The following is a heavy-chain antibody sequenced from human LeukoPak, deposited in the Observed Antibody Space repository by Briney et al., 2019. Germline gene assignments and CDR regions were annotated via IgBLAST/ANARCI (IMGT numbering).Heavy chain of an antibody. D-gene: IGHD3-9*01. CDR3: AKRRGRFYDILTGYYMGAFDI. Sequence: GGSLRLSCAASGFTFSSYWMSWVRQAPGKGLEWVSAISGSGGSTYYADSVKGRFTISRDNSKNTLYLQMNSLRAEDTAVYYCAKRRGRFYDILTGYYMGAFDIWGQGTMVTVSS. CDR1: GFTFSSYW. J-gene: IGHJ3*02. CDR2: ISGSGGST. V-gene: IGHV3-23*01.